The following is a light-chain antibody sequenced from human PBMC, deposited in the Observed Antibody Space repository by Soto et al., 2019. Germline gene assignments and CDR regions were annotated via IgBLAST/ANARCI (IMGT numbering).Light chain of an antibody. Sequence: QSALAQPTSVFGSPGQSITISCTGNHNDIGTYDYVSWYQQHPGRAPRLLIHGVTTRPSGISGRFSASKSGLTASLTISGLQPEDEADYYCSSFTSNRIYVFGPGTNVTV. CDR1: HNDIGTYDY. CDR2: GVT. J-gene: IGLJ1*01. V-gene: IGLV2-14*03. CDR3: SSFTSNRIYV.